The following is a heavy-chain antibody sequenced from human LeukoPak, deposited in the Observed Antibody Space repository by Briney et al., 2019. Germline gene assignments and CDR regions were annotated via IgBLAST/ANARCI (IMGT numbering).Heavy chain of an antibody. D-gene: IGHD2-2*01. V-gene: IGHV3-74*01. J-gene: IGHJ4*02. Sequence: PGGSLRLSCAASGFSFSPYWMHWVRPARGKELVGVSRINGDGSSTTSADSVHGRFTVSRDNAKSKLYLQMNSLSAKDTAVYVCARDTVPAGTRDYWGQGTLVTVSS. CDR1: GFSFSPYW. CDR2: INGDGSST. CDR3: ARDTVPAGTRDY.